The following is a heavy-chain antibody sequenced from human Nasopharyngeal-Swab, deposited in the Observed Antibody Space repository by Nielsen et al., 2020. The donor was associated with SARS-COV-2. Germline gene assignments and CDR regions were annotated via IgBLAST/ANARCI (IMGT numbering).Heavy chain of an antibody. D-gene: IGHD6-19*01. CDR1: GGSFSGYY. Sequence: SETLSLTCAVYGGSFSGYYWSWLRQPPGKGLEWIGEINHSGSTNYNPSLKSRVTISVDTSKNQFSLKLRSVTAADTAVYYCARAKQWLVLRWFDPWGQGTLVTVSS. J-gene: IGHJ5*02. CDR3: ARAKQWLVLRWFDP. CDR2: INHSGST. V-gene: IGHV4-34*01.